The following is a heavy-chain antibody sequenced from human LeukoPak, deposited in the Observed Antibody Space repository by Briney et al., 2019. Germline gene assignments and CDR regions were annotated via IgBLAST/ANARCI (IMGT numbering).Heavy chain of an antibody. V-gene: IGHV3-7*01. CDR3: ARRRYGEAFNV. J-gene: IGHJ3*01. CDR1: GFTFSSYS. D-gene: IGHD3-9*01. Sequence: GGSLRLSCAASGFTFSSYSMNWVRQAPGKGLEWVANIKQDESEKHYADSVKGRFTISRDNAKNSLYLQMNSLTAEDTAVFYCARRRYGEAFNVWGQGTMVTVSS. CDR2: IKQDESEK.